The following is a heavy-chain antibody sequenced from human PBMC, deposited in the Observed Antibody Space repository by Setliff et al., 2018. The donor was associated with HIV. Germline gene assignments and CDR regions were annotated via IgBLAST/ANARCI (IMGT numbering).Heavy chain of an antibody. CDR2: IYYSGST. J-gene: IGHJ4*02. V-gene: IGHV4-31*03. CDR3: ARDRSDYYNLPGYFDH. Sequence: SETLSLTCTVSGGSISSGTYYWSWIRQHPGKGLEWIGCIYYSGSTYYNPSLKSRVTISVDTSRNQFSLKLSSVTAADTAVYYCARDRSDYYNLPGYFDHWGQGTPVTVSS. CDR1: GGSISSGTYY. D-gene: IGHD3-3*01.